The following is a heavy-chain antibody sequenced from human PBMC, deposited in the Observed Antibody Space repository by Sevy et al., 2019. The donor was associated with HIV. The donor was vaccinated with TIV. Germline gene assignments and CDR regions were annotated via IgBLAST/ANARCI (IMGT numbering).Heavy chain of an antibody. CDR2: IIPIFGTA. Sequence: ASVKVSCKASGGTFSSYAISWVRQAPGQGLEWMGGIIPIFGTANYAQKFQGRVTITAEKSTSTAYMELSSLRSEDTAVYYCASRNNDYGDFDYYYYYYMDVWGKGTTVTVSS. D-gene: IGHD4-17*01. V-gene: IGHV1-69*06. J-gene: IGHJ6*03. CDR3: ASRNNDYGDFDYYYYYYMDV. CDR1: GGTFSSYA.